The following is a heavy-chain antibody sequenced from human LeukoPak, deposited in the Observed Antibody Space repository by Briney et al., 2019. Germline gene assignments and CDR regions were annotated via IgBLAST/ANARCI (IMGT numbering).Heavy chain of an antibody. CDR1: GFTFSSYW. V-gene: IGHV3-74*01. J-gene: IGHJ5*02. Sequence: GGSLRLSCAASGFTFSSYWMHWVRQAPGKGLVWVSRINSDGSSTSYADSVKGRFTISRDNAKNTLYLQMNSLRAEDTAVYYCAREGMDTVLKFDPWGQGTLVTVSS. D-gene: IGHD5-18*01. CDR3: AREGMDTVLKFDP. CDR2: INSDGSST.